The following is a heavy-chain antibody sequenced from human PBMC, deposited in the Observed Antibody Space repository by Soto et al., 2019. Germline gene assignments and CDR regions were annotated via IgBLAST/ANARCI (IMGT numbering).Heavy chain of an antibody. CDR1: GYTFTGYY. CDR2: INPNSGGT. J-gene: IGHJ6*02. V-gene: IGHV1-2*04. D-gene: IGHD6-19*01. Sequence: ASVKVSCKASGYTFTGYYMHWVRQAPGQGLEWMGWINPNSGGTNYAQKFQGWVTMTRDTSISTAYMELSRLRSDDTAVYYCAXEEWGSGWYGHYYYYGMDVWGQGTTVTVSS. CDR3: AXEEWGSGWYGHYYYYGMDV.